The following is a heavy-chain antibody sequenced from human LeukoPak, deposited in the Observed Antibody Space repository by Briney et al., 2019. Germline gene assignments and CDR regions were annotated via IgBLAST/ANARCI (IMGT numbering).Heavy chain of an antibody. D-gene: IGHD3-16*01. V-gene: IGHV3-13*01. J-gene: IGHJ4*02. CDR1: GFTFSDYD. Sequence: GGSLRLSCAASGFTFSDYDMHWVRQATGKGLEWVSAIGTAGDTYYTVSVKGRFTISRENAKNSLYLQMNSLRAGDTAVYYCARVAKERVGGVYYFNYWGQGTLVTVSS. CDR2: IGTAGDT. CDR3: ARVAKERVGGVYYFNY.